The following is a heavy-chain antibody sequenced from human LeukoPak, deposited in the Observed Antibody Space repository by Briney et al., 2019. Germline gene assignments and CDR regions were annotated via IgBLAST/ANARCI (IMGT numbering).Heavy chain of an antibody. CDR3: ARNRIAAAGTNWFDP. Sequence: SETLSLTCAVYGGSFSGYYWSWIRQPPGKGLEWIGYIYYSGSTNYNPSLKSRVTISVDTSKNQFSLKLSSVTAADTAVYYCARNRIAAAGTNWFDPWGQGTLVTVSS. CDR2: IYYSGST. D-gene: IGHD6-13*01. J-gene: IGHJ5*02. V-gene: IGHV4-59*01. CDR1: GGSFSGYY.